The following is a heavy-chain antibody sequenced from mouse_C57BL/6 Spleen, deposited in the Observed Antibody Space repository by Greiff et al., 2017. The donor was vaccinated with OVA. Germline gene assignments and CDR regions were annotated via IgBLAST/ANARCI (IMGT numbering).Heavy chain of an antibody. J-gene: IGHJ2*01. CDR3: ARDYGNYADYFDY. CDR2: IYPNNGGN. Sequence: VQLQQSGPELVKPGASVKMSCKASGYTFTDYYMHWVKQSHGKSLEWIGYIYPNNGGNGYNQKFKGKATLTVDKSSSTAYMEFRSLTSEDSAVYYCARDYGNYADYFDYWGQGTTLTVSS. CDR1: GYTFTDYY. V-gene: IGHV1-34*01. D-gene: IGHD2-1*01.